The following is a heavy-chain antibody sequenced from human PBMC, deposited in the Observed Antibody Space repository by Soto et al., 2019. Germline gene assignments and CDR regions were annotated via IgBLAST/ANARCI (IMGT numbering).Heavy chain of an antibody. Sequence: PSETLSLTCTVSGGSINNYYWAWIRQPPGKGLEWIGYIQYTGSTNYHPSLKSRVTISVDTSKNQFSLKLSSVTAADTAVYYCERGPYGGYCDYWGQGTLVTVSS. D-gene: IGHD2-21*01. V-gene: IGHV4-59*01. CDR1: GGSINNYY. J-gene: IGHJ4*02. CDR3: ERGPYGGYCDY. CDR2: IQYTGST.